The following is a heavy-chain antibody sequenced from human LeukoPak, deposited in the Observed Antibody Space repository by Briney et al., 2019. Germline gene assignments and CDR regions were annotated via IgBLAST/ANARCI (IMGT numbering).Heavy chain of an antibody. CDR3: ARASYYDFLSIDY. D-gene: IGHD3-3*01. Sequence: PSETLSLTCTVSGGSISSYYWSWIRLPPGKGLEWIGYIYYSGSTNYNPSLKSRVTISVDTSKNQFSLKLSSVTAADTAVYYCARASYYDFLSIDYWGQGTLVTVSS. CDR2: IYYSGST. V-gene: IGHV4-59*08. J-gene: IGHJ4*02. CDR1: GGSISSYY.